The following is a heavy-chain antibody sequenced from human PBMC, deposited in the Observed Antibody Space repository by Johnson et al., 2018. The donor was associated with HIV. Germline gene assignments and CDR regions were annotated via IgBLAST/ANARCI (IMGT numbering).Heavy chain of an antibody. CDR1: GFTFSSYA. D-gene: IGHD3-22*01. CDR2: ISSNGGST. Sequence: VQLVESWGGVVQPGRSLRLSCAASGFTFSSYAMHWVRQAPGKGLEYVSAISSNGGSTYYANSVKGRFTISRDNSKNTLYLQMGSLRAEDTALYYCARRSGITMISGDAFDIWGQGTMVTVSS. CDR3: ARRSGITMISGDAFDI. V-gene: IGHV3-64*01. J-gene: IGHJ3*02.